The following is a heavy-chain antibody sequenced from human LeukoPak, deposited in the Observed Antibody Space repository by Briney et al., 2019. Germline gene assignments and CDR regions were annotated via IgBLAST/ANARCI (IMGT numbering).Heavy chain of an antibody. Sequence: RSGGSLRLSCAASGFTFTKAYMSWVRQAPGKGLEWVGRIKSRVDGGTADFAAPVKGRFTISRDDSKNILYLQLNSLKNEDTAVYYCTTGWLDYWGQGSLVTVSS. D-gene: IGHD2-15*01. CDR2: IKSRVDGGTA. J-gene: IGHJ4*02. CDR3: TTGWLDY. CDR1: GFTFTKAY. V-gene: IGHV3-15*01.